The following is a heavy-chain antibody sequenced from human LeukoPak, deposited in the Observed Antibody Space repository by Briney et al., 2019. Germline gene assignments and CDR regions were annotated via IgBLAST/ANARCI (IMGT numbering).Heavy chain of an antibody. D-gene: IGHD2-2*01. J-gene: IGHJ5*01. Sequence: GGSLRLSCAASGFTFSTYSFNWVRQAPGKGLEWISYISRSSNTICYADSVKGRFTISRDNAKHSLFLQMSSLRVEDTAVYYCARDPAAMTPLGWFDSWGQGTLVTVSS. CDR1: GFTFSTYS. CDR3: ARDPAAMTPLGWFDS. V-gene: IGHV3-48*01. CDR2: ISRSSNTI.